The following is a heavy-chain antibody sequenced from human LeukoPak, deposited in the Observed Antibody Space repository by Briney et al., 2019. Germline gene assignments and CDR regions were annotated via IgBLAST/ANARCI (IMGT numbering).Heavy chain of an antibody. D-gene: IGHD6-6*01. J-gene: IGHJ4*02. V-gene: IGHV3-7*01. CDR3: ARGGAVRPDY. CDR2: INEDGSEK. Sequence: GGSLRLSCAASGFTFSSYWMSWVRQAPGKGLEWVASINEDGSEKDNVDSVKGRFTISRDNAKNSLYLQMNSLRAEDTAVYYCARGGAVRPDYWGQGTLVTVSS. CDR1: GFTFSSYW.